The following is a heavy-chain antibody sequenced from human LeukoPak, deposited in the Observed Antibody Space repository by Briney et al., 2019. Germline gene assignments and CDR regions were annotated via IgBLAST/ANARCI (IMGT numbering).Heavy chain of an antibody. CDR2: ISGSGGGT. D-gene: IGHD5-18*01. Sequence: GGSLRLSCAASGFTFSSYAMSWVRQAPGKGPEWVSAISGSGGGTYYADSVKGRFTISRDNSKNTLYLQMNSLRAEDTAVYYCAKRVYSYGLYYFDYWGQGTLVTVSS. CDR1: GFTFSSYA. CDR3: AKRVYSYGLYYFDY. V-gene: IGHV3-23*01. J-gene: IGHJ4*02.